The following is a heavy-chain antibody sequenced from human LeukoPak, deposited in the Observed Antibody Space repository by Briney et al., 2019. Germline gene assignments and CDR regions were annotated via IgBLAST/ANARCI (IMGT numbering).Heavy chain of an antibody. D-gene: IGHD5-18*01. Sequence: GGSLRLSCTASGFTFTNDWMTWIRQAPGKGLEWVANINQDANLIRYVDSVKGRFTISRDNAKNSVYLQMNSLRVEDTAVYYCAKSEGYIPSYWGQGTLVTVSS. J-gene: IGHJ4*02. CDR2: INQDANLI. CDR3: AKSEGYIPSY. CDR1: GFTFTNDW. V-gene: IGHV3-7*01.